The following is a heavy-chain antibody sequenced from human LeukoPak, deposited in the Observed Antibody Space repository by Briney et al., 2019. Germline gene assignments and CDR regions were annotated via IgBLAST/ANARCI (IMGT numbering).Heavy chain of an antibody. J-gene: IGHJ4*02. CDR2: IYYSGGT. D-gene: IGHD2-2*01. CDR1: GGSISSSSYY. Sequence: SETLSLTCTVSGGSISSSSYYWGWIRQPPGKGLEWIGSIYYSGGTYYNPSLKSRVTISVDTSKNQFSLKLSSVTAADTAVYYCASLYCSSTSCYGLDYWGQGTLVTVSS. CDR3: ASLYCSSTSCYGLDY. V-gene: IGHV4-39*01.